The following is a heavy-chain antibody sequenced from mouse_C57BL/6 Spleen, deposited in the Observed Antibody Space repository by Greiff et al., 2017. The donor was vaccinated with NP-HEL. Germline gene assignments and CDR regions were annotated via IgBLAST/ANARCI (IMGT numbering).Heavy chain of an antibody. V-gene: IGHV1-82*01. D-gene: IGHD4-1*01. Sequence: VQLQQSGPELVKPGASVKISCKASGYAFSSSWMNWVKQRPGKGLEWIGRIYPGDGDTNYNGKFKGKATLTADKSSSTAYMQLSSLTSEDSAVYFCAREKTGNYFDYWGQGTTLTVSS. CDR3: AREKTGNYFDY. J-gene: IGHJ2*01. CDR2: IYPGDGDT. CDR1: GYAFSSSW.